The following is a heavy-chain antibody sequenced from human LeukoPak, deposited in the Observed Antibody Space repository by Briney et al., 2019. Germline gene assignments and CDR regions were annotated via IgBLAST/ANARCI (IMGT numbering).Heavy chain of an antibody. V-gene: IGHV3-53*01. CDR2: IYSGGGGGST. J-gene: IGHJ4*02. D-gene: IGHD6-19*01. Sequence: GGSLRLSCAASGFNVSSSYMSWVRQAPGGGREWVSVIYSGGGGGSTYYADSVKGRFTISRDNSKNTLYLQMNSLRAEDTAVYYCATKGDSGWFFDYWGQGTLVTVSS. CDR3: ATKGDSGWFFDY. CDR1: GFNVSSSY.